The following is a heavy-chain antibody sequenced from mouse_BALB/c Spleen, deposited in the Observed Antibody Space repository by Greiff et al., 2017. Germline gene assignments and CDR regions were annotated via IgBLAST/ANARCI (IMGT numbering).Heavy chain of an antibody. V-gene: IGHV14-4*02. J-gene: IGHJ4*01. CDR3: NLLDSSYAMDY. CDR1: GFNIKDYY. D-gene: IGHD2-4*01. Sequence: EVQLQQSGAELVRSGASVKLSCTASGFNIKDYYMHWVKQRPEQGLEWIGWIDPENGDTEYAPKFQGKATMTADTSSNTAYLQLSSLTSEDTAVYYCNLLDSSYAMDYWGQGTSVTVSS. CDR2: IDPENGDT.